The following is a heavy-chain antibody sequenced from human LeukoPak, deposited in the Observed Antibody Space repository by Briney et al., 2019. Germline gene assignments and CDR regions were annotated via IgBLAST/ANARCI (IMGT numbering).Heavy chain of an antibody. CDR1: GYSISSGYY. D-gene: IGHD3-3*01. Sequence: KPSETLSLTCAVSGYSISSGYYWGWIRQPPGKGLEWIGSIYHSGSTYYNPSLKSRVTISVDTSKNQFSLKLSSVTAADTAVYYCARKLRFLEWLPYARWFDPWGQGTLVTVSS. J-gene: IGHJ5*02. CDR2: IYHSGST. CDR3: ARKLRFLEWLPYARWFDP. V-gene: IGHV4-38-2*01.